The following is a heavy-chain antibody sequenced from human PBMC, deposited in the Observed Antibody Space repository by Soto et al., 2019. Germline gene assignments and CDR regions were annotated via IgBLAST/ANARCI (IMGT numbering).Heavy chain of an antibody. J-gene: IGHJ6*02. D-gene: IGHD2-15*01. Sequence: QVQLVQSGAEVKKPGSSVKVSCKASGGTFSSYAISXVRQAPGQGLEWMGGIIPIFGTANYAQKFQGRVTITADKSTSTAYMELSSLRSEDTAVYYCARASIXVVXAXXDYGMDVWGQGTTVTVSS. CDR1: GGTFSSYA. V-gene: IGHV1-69*06. CDR3: ARASIXVVXAXXDYGMDV. CDR2: IIPIFGTA.